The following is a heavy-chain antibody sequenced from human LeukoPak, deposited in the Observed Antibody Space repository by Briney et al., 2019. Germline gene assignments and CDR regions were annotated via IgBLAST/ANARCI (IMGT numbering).Heavy chain of an antibody. CDR2: IRGSGGGT. J-gene: IGHJ5*02. V-gene: IGHV3-23*01. CDR1: GFTLSSYA. Sequence: PGGSLRLSCAASGFTLSSYAMSWVRQAPGKGLEWVSGIRGSGGGTYYADSVKGRFTISRDNSKNTLYLQMNSLRAVDTALYYCAKQGVDPYNWFDPWGQGTLVTVSS. CDR3: AKQGVDPYNWFDP. D-gene: IGHD3-10*01.